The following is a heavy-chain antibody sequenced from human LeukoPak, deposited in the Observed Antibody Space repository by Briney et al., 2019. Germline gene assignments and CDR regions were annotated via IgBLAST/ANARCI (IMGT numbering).Heavy chain of an antibody. J-gene: IGHJ4*02. Sequence: PSETLSLTCTVSGDSISSYYWSWIRQPAGKGLEWIGRTYTSGSTNCNPSLKSRVTISVDTSKNQISLKLTSVTAADTAVYYCARHPSAVAGKTFDCWGQGTLVTVSS. CDR1: GDSISSYY. CDR3: ARHPSAVAGKTFDC. D-gene: IGHD6-19*01. V-gene: IGHV4-4*07. CDR2: TYTSGST.